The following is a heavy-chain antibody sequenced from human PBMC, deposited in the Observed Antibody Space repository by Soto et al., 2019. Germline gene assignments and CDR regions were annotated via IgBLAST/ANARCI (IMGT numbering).Heavy chain of an antibody. D-gene: IGHD3-10*01. Sequence: GGSLRLSCAASGFTFSSYWMHWVRQAPGKGLVWVSRINTDGRSTNYADSVKGRFTISRDNAKNMLYLQLNSLRAEDKALYYCARDPFYYYASGSLDYWGQGTLVTVSS. CDR3: ARDPFYYYASGSLDY. CDR2: INTDGRST. V-gene: IGHV3-74*01. CDR1: GFTFSSYW. J-gene: IGHJ4*02.